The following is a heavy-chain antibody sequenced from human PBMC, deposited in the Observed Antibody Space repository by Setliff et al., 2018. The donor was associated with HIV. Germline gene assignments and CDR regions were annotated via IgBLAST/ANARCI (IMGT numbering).Heavy chain of an antibody. CDR3: ARDFSTYYSIDS. V-gene: IGHV3-11*05. Sequence: GGSLRLSCAASGFTFSDYYMSWIRQAPGKGLEWVSYISSSSSYTNYADSVKGRFTISRDNAKNSLYLQMNSLRAEDTAVYYCARDFSTYYSIDSWGQGTLVTVSS. CDR2: ISSSSSYT. CDR1: GFTFSDYY. D-gene: IGHD3-22*01. J-gene: IGHJ4*02.